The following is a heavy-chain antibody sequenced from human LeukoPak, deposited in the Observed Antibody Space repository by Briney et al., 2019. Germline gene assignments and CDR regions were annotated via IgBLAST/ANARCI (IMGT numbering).Heavy chain of an antibody. Sequence: ASVKVSCKASGYTFTSYYMHWVRQAPGQGLEWMGIINPSGGSTSYAQKFQGRVTMTRDTSTSTVYMELSSLRSEDAAVYYCAREGPGYGDLGAFDIWGQGTMVTVSS. D-gene: IGHD4-17*01. J-gene: IGHJ3*02. V-gene: IGHV1-46*01. CDR3: AREGPGYGDLGAFDI. CDR1: GYTFTSYY. CDR2: INPSGGST.